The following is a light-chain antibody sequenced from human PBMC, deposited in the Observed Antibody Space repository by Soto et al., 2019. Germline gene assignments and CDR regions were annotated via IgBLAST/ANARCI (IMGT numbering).Light chain of an antibody. J-gene: IGKJ1*01. Sequence: DIVMTQSPATLSVSPGERVTLSCRASLTVSTNLAWYQQKPGQAPRLLIYYASTRATGTPARFSGSGSVKEFTLTISSLQPEDVATYYCQQYNNWLWTFGQGTKVEIK. CDR3: QQYNNWLWT. V-gene: IGKV3-15*01. CDR2: YAS. CDR1: LTVSTN.